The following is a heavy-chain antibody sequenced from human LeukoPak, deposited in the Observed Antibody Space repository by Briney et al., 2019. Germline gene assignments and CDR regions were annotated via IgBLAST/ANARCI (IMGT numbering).Heavy chain of an antibody. CDR1: GFTFSSYG. J-gene: IGHJ4*02. V-gene: IGHV3-30*18. Sequence: GGSLRLSCAASGFTFSSYGMHWVRQAPGKGLEWVAVISYDGSNKYYADSVKGRFTISRDNSKNTLYLQMNSLRAEDTAVYHCAKDKPTYYDFWSGTPGYFDYWGQGTLVTVSS. CDR3: AKDKPTYYDFWSGTPGYFDY. CDR2: ISYDGSNK. D-gene: IGHD3-3*01.